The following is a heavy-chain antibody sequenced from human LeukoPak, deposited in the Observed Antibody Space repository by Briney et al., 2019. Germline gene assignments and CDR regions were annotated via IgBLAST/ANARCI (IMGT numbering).Heavy chain of an antibody. CDR2: IYYSGST. CDR3: ARVEQQLVFDYYYYGMDV. D-gene: IGHD6-13*01. Sequence: PSETLSLTCTVSGGSISSYYWSWIRQPPGKGLEWIGYIYYSGSTNYNPSLKSRVTISVDTSKNQFSLKLSSVTAADTAVYYCARVEQQLVFDYYYYGMDVWGQGTTVTVSS. V-gene: IGHV4-59*01. J-gene: IGHJ6*02. CDR1: GGSISSYY.